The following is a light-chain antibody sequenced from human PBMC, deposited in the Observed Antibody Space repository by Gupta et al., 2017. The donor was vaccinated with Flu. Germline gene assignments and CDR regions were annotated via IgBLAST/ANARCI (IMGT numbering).Light chain of an antibody. CDR2: EDD. V-gene: IGLV6-57*03. J-gene: IGLJ3*02. CDR1: SGSIASHY. CDR3: QSYDSTSLNWV. Sequence: NFMLTQPHSVSESPGKTVTISCTRSSGSIASHYVQWYQQRPGSAPTTVIFEDDQKPSGVPDRFSGSIDSSSNSASLTISGLRAEDEADYYCQSYDSTSLNWVFGGGTKLTVL.